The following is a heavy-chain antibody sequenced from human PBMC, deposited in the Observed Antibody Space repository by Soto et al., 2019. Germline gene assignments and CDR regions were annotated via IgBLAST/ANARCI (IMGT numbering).Heavy chain of an antibody. CDR2: ISGSSDA. CDR1: GFTFSSYG. CDR3: ATYGGDXGGYEYFQH. D-gene: IGHD4-17*01. Sequence: EVQLLQSGGGLEPPGGSLRLSCATSGFTFSSYGMSXVRQAPGKGLEWVSAISGSSDAYYPDSVKGRFTISRDNSRSTLYLQMNSLRAEDTAVYYCATYGGDXGGYEYFQHWGQGSLVTVSS. V-gene: IGHV3-23*01. J-gene: IGHJ1*01.